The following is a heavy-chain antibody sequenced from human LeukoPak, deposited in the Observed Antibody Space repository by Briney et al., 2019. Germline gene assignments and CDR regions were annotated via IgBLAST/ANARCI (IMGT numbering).Heavy chain of an antibody. CDR2: IKQDGSEK. J-gene: IGHJ4*02. V-gene: IGHV3-7*01. D-gene: IGHD2-15*01. CDR3: ARGQHCSGGSCYWD. CDR1: GFTFSSYW. Sequence: GGSLRLSCAASGFTFSSYWMSWVRQAPGKGLEWVANIKQDGSEKYYVDSVKGRFTISRDNAKNSLYLQMNSLRAEDTAVYYCARGQHCSGGSCYWDWGQGTLVTVSS.